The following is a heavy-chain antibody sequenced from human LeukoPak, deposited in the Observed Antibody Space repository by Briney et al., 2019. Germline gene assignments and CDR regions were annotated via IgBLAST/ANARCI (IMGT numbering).Heavy chain of an antibody. CDR3: ATPLDYFDTIGYHQGGD. Sequence: PGGSLRLSCAAYGFTFSSYWMTWVRQAPGKGLEWVANIKEDGSKKNYVDSVKGRFTISRDNAKNSVYLQMNSLRAEDTAVYYCATPLDYFDTIGYHQGGDWGQGTLVTVSS. V-gene: IGHV3-7*03. CDR2: IKEDGSKK. D-gene: IGHD3-22*01. J-gene: IGHJ4*02. CDR1: GFTFSSYW.